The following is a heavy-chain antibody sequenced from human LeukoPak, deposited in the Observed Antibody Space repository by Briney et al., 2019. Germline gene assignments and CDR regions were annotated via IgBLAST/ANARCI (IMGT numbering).Heavy chain of an antibody. CDR3: ARESGYSSGWYVS. Sequence: ASVKVSCKASGGTFSSYAISWVRQAPGQGLEWMGWINPNSGGTNYAQKFQGRVTMTRDTSISTAYMELSRLRSDDTAVYYCARESGYSSGWYVSWGQGTLVTVSS. V-gene: IGHV1-2*02. J-gene: IGHJ4*02. D-gene: IGHD6-19*01. CDR1: GGTFSSYA. CDR2: INPNSGGT.